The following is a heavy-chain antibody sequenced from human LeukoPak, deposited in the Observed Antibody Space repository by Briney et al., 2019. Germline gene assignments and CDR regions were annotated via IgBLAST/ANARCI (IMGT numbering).Heavy chain of an antibody. J-gene: IGHJ4*02. CDR2: MNPNSANT. V-gene: IGHV1-8*03. CDR3: ARGTAVSGTSDYFDS. CDR1: GYTFTSYN. D-gene: IGHD6-19*01. Sequence: ASVKVSCKASGYTFTSYNINWVRQATGQGLEGMGWMNPNSANTGYAQRFQGRVTLTRNTTIGTAYMELSSLRSEDTAVYYCARGTAVSGTSDYFDSWGQGTLVTVSS.